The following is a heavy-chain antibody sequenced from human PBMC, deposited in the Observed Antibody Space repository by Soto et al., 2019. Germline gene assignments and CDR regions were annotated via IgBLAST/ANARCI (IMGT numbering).Heavy chain of an antibody. CDR1: GFTFDDYA. J-gene: IGHJ2*01. CDR2: ISWNSGSI. V-gene: IGHV3-9*01. Sequence: EVQLVESGGGLVQPGRSLRLSCAASGFTFDDYAMPWVRQVPGKGLEWVSGISWNSGSIGYTDSVKGRFTMSRDNAKNYLYLQMNNLRTEDTALYYCARRDCSGGNFWVTGYFDLWGRGTLVTVSS. CDR3: ARRDCSGGNFWVTGYFDL. D-gene: IGHD2-15*01.